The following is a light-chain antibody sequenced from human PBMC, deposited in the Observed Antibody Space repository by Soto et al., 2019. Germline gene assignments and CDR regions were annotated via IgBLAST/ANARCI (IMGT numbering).Light chain of an antibody. CDR3: VQDYNYPYT. V-gene: IGKV1-6*01. CDR1: QGMRND. J-gene: IGKJ2*01. Sequence: AIQMTQSPSSLSASVGDRVTITCRASQGMRNDLGWYQQKPGKAPKLLIYAASSLQSGVPSRFSGSVSGKDFTLTISSLHPEDFATYYCVQDYNYPYTFGQGTKLEIK. CDR2: AAS.